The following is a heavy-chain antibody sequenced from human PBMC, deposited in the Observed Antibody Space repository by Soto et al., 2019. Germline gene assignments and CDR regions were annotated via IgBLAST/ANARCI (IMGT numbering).Heavy chain of an antibody. CDR2: ISASGGTT. J-gene: IGHJ4*02. CDR1: GFIFSNDD. D-gene: IGHD2-15*01. CDR3: AKEGYPGSTFFY. Sequence: GGSLRLSCAASGFIFSNDDMNWVRQAPGKGLEWVSAISASGGTTYYADSVKGRFSISRDNSKNTLHLQMNSLRAEDTAVYYCAKEGYPGSTFFYWGQGILVTVSS. V-gene: IGHV3-23*01.